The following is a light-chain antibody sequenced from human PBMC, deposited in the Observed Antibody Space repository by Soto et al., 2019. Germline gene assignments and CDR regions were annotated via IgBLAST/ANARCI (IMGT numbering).Light chain of an antibody. CDR2: DTS. CDR1: QSVSSSY. CDR3: QQYSNWPPIT. J-gene: IGKJ5*01. Sequence: IVLTQSRVTLALSPGGRSALAFRSSQSVSSSYLAWYQQKPGQAPRLLIYDTSTRATGIPARFSGSGSGTEFTLTISSLQSEDFAVYYCQQYSNWPPITFGQGTRLEIK. V-gene: IGKV3-15*01.